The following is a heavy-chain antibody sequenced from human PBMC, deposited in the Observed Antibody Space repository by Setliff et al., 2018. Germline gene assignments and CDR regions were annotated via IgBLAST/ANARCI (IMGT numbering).Heavy chain of an antibody. CDR2: TQNTGNT. CDR3: AGTPARGTTWLSPFDY. V-gene: IGHV4-61*02. D-gene: IGHD1-1*01. J-gene: IGHJ4*02. Sequence: SETLSLTCTVSGGSVGGGSYYWSWILQPAGKGLEWIGLTQNTGNTNYNTSLQSRVTISMDTSKNQFSLKMTSVTAADTDMYYCAGTPARGTTWLSPFDYWGQGTLVTVSS. CDR1: GGSVGGGSYY.